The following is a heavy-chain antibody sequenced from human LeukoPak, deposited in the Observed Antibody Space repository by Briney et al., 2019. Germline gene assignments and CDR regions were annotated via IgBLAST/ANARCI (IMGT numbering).Heavy chain of an antibody. V-gene: IGHV1-18*01. CDR1: GYTFTSYG. J-gene: IGHJ5*02. CDR3: AAFTTLASFGGVIVIGFDP. Sequence: ASVKVSCKASGYTFTSYGISWVRQAPGQGLEWMGWISAYNGNTNYAQKLQGRVTMTTDTSTSTAYMELRSLRSDDTAVYYCAAFTTLASFGGVIVIGFDPWGQGTLVTVSS. CDR2: ISAYNGNT. D-gene: IGHD3-16*02.